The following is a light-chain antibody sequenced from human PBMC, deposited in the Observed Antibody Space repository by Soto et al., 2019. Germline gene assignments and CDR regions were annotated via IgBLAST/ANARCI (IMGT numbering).Light chain of an antibody. CDR2: GAS. CDR1: QSVSSN. V-gene: IGKV3-15*01. J-gene: IGKJ3*01. CDR3: QQYNIWPRA. Sequence: EIVMTQSPATLSVSPGERATLSCRASQSVSSNVVWFQQKPGQAPRLLIYGASTRATGIPARFSGSGSGTEFNLPISSLQSEDFAVYYCQQYNIWPRAFGPGTKVDIK.